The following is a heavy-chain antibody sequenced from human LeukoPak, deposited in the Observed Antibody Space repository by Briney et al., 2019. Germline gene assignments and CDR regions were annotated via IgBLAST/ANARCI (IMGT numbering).Heavy chain of an antibody. Sequence: GGSLRLSCAASGFTVSTNYMTWVRQAPGKGLEWVSVISSGGNTYYADSVKGRFTISRDNSKNTMYLQMNSLRAEDTAVYYCAKDRKWSYYGFDYWGQGTLVTVSS. D-gene: IGHD3-10*01. J-gene: IGHJ4*02. CDR2: ISSGGNT. CDR3: AKDRKWSYYGFDY. CDR1: GFTVSTNY. V-gene: IGHV3-53*01.